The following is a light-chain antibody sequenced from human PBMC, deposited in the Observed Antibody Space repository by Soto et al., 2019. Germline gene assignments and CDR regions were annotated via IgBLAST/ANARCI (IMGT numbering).Light chain of an antibody. Sequence: EIGMWHSPSTVFLPPGERAILSCRVSQSVSTFWAWFQQKPGQPPRLLIYNASNRTTGIPARFSGSGSGTDFTLTISSLEPEDFAVYYCQQRGDWPPITFGQGTRLEI. V-gene: IGKV3-11*01. J-gene: IGKJ5*01. CDR1: QSVSTF. CDR2: NAS. CDR3: QQRGDWPPIT.